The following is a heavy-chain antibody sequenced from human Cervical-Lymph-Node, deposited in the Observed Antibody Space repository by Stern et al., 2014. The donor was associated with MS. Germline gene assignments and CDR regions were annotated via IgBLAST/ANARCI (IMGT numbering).Heavy chain of an antibody. V-gene: IGHV1-69*01. CDR1: GGTFSSSD. D-gene: IGHD3-10*01. J-gene: IGHJ4*02. CDR3: ALGGFGHYFEY. CDR2: IIPIIGTA. Sequence: QVPLGHSGAEVQKPGSSVKVSCRASGGTFSSSDISWWRQAPGQGLEWMGGIIPIIGTANYAQKYQGRVTITADESTSTAYMELSSLRSEDTAIYYCALGGFGHYFEYWGQGTLVTVSS.